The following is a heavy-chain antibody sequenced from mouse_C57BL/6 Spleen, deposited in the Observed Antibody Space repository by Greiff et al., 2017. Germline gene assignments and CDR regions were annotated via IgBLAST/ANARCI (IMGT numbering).Heavy chain of an antibody. D-gene: IGHD2-4*01. Sequence: EVQLQQSGTVLARPGASVKMSCKTSGYTFTSYWMHWVKQRPGQGLEWIGAIYPGNSDTSYNQKFKGKAKLTAVTSASTAYMELSSLTNEDSAVYYCRVLYYDYDEGWYFDVWGTGTTVTVSS. CDR1: GYTFTSYW. V-gene: IGHV1-5*01. CDR3: RVLYYDYDEGWYFDV. CDR2: IYPGNSDT. J-gene: IGHJ1*03.